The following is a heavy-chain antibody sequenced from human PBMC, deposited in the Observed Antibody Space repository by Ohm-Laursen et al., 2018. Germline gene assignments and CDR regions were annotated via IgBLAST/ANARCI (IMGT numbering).Heavy chain of an antibody. Sequence: ASVKVSCKTSGYSFTGYYIHWVRQAPGQGLEWMGWINPNSGGTNYAQKFQGRVTMTRDTSISTAYMEPSRLRSDDTAVYYCAAGHYHRDRFDPWGQGTLVTVSS. CDR3: AAGHYHRDRFDP. CDR1: GYSFTGYY. CDR2: INPNSGGT. V-gene: IGHV1-2*02. D-gene: IGHD1-14*01. J-gene: IGHJ5*02.